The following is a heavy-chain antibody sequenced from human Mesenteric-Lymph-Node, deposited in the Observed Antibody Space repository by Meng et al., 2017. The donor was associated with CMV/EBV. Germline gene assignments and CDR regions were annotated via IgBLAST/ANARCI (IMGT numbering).Heavy chain of an antibody. J-gene: IGHJ5*02. CDR1: GFTFSRCG. Sequence: SGFTFSRCGMHWVRQAPGRGREWVACIRNDGSNKYYADSVKGRFTISRDNSKNTLYLQMNTLRVEDTAVYYCAKDLSTVGATNWFDPWGQGTLVTVSS. V-gene: IGHV3-30*02. D-gene: IGHD1-26*01. CDR2: IRNDGSNK. CDR3: AKDLSTVGATNWFDP.